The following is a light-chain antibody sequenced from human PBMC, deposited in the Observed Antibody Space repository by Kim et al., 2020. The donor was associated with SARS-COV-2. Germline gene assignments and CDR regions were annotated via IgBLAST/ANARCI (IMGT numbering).Light chain of an antibody. CDR3: SSYTRSNTLV. CDR2: DVS. V-gene: IGLV2-14*04. Sequence: GQSITISCTRTTSGIDPYNSVYWYQQHTGKAPKVMIYDVSHRPSGVSNRFSGSKSGDTASLTISGLQAEDEADYYCSSYTRSNTLVFGGGTQLTVL. J-gene: IGLJ3*02. CDR1: TSGIDPYNS.